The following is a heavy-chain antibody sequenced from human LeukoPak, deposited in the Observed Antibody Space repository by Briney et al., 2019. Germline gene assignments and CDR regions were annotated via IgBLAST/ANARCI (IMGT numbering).Heavy chain of an antibody. Sequence: GGSLRLSCAASGFTFSSYEMNWVRQAPGKGLEWVSSISRGGSPIFYADSVRGRFTTSRDNAKNSLYLQMNSLRAEDTAVYYCARDPASSWETAFDIWGQGTMVTVSS. CDR2: ISRGGSPI. CDR1: GFTFSSYE. D-gene: IGHD1-26*01. CDR3: ARDPASSWETAFDI. J-gene: IGHJ3*02. V-gene: IGHV3-48*03.